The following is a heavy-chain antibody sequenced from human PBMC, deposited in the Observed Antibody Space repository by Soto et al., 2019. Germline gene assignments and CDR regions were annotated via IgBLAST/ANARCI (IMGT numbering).Heavy chain of an antibody. CDR1: GFTFSSYS. D-gene: IGHD5-12*01. CDR2: ISSSSSYI. J-gene: IGHJ4*02. CDR3: ARDFPGRGAQEKDY. V-gene: IGHV3-21*01. Sequence: PGGSLRLSCAASGFTFSSYSMNWVRQAPGKGLEWVSSISSSSSYIYYADSVKGRFTISRDNAKNSLYLQMNSLRAEDTAVYYCARDFPGRGAQEKDYWGQGTLVTVSS.